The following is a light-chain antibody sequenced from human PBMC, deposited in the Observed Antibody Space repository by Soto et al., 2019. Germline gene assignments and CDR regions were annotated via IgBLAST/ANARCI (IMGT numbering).Light chain of an antibody. CDR1: QSLTTNY. Sequence: EIVLTQSPGTLSLSPGERVTLSCRASQSLTTNYLAWYQQKPGQAPRLLIYGASNRATGVPDRFSGSGSGTDFTLTITSLEPEDFAVYYCLHYGRSPLMYTFGQGTKLGVK. CDR3: LHYGRSPLMYT. CDR2: GAS. J-gene: IGKJ2*01. V-gene: IGKV3-20*01.